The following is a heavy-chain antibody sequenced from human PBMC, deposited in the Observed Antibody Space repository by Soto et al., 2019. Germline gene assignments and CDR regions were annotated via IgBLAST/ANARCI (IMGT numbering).Heavy chain of an antibody. D-gene: IGHD3-9*01. CDR2: INHSGST. J-gene: IGHJ6*02. CDR3: ARGGHGILRNFDWSRVDGMDV. CDR1: GGSLSGYH. V-gene: IGHV4-34*01. Sequence: NPSETLSLTCAVYGGSLSGYHWSWIRQSPGKGLEWIGEINHSGSTNYNPSLKSRVTISVDTSTNQFSLKLSSVTAADTAVYYCARGGHGILRNFDWSRVDGMDVWGQGTTVTVSS.